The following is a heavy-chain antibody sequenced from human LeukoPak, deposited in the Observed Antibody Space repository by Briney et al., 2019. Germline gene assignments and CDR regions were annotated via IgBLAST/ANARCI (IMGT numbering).Heavy chain of an antibody. V-gene: IGHV3-30*01. CDR3: ARCSRWLQLGNDY. J-gene: IGHJ4*02. CDR1: GFTFSTYA. CDR2: ISYDGSNE. D-gene: IGHD5-24*01. Sequence: GGSLRLSCAASGFTFSTYAMHWVRQAPGKGLEWVAVISYDGSNEYYADSVKGRFTISGDNSKNTLYLQMNSLRAEDTAVYYCARCSRWLQLGNDYWGQGTLVTVSS.